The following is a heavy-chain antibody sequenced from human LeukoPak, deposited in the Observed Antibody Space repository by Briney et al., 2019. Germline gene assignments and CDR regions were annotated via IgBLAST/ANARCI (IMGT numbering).Heavy chain of an antibody. D-gene: IGHD5-18*01. J-gene: IGHJ4*02. CDR1: GFTFSSYA. CDR3: ARVYTYGSPTSYLDY. CDR2: ISSSSSYI. V-gene: IGHV3-21*01. Sequence: GGSLRLSCAASGFTFSSYAMNWVRQAPGKGLEWVSSISSSSSYIYYADSLKGRFTISRDNAKNSLFLQMNSLRAEDTAVYYCARVYTYGSPTSYLDYRGQGTVVTVSS.